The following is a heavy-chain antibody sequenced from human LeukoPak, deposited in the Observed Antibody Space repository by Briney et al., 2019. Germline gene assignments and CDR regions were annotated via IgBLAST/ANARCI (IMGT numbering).Heavy chain of an antibody. Sequence: ASVKVSCKASGYTFTSYYMHWVRQAPGQGLEWMGIINPSGGSTSYAQKFQGRVTMTRDTSTSTVYMELSSLRSEDTAVYYCAREGRAGAEYYYYMDVWGKGTTVTVSS. D-gene: IGHD6-19*01. CDR3: AREGRAGAEYYYYMDV. J-gene: IGHJ6*03. CDR2: INPSGGST. V-gene: IGHV1-46*01. CDR1: GYTFTSYY.